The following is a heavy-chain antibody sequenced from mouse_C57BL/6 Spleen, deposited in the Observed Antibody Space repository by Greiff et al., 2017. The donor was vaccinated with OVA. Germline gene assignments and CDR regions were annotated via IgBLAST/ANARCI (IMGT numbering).Heavy chain of an antibody. J-gene: IGHJ1*03. CDR1: GYSITSGYY. Sequence: VQLKESGPGLVKPSQSLSLTCSVTGYSITSGYYWNWIRQFPGNKLEWMGYISYDGSNNYNPSLKNRISITRDTSKNQFFLKLNSVTTEDTATYYCARDPSITTVGYFDVWGTGTTVTVSS. V-gene: IGHV3-6*01. CDR2: ISYDGSN. CDR3: ARDPSITTVGYFDV. D-gene: IGHD1-1*01.